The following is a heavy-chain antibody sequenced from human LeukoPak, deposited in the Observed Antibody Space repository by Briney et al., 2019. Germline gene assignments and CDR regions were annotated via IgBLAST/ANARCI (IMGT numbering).Heavy chain of an antibody. V-gene: IGHV4-39*07. J-gene: IGHJ3*02. Sequence: ASETLSLTCTVSGGSISSSSYYWGWIRQPPGKGLEWIGSIYYSGSTYYNPSLKSRVTMSVDTSKNQFSLKLSSVTAADTAVYYCARVPPPGVVVITSGHPPHDAFDIWGQGTMVTVSS. CDR2: IYYSGST. D-gene: IGHD3-22*01. CDR3: ARVPPPGVVVITSGHPPHDAFDI. CDR1: GGSISSSSYY.